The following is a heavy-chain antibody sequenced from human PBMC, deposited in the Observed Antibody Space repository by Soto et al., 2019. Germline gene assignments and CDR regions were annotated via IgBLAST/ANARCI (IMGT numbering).Heavy chain of an antibody. V-gene: IGHV1-18*01. D-gene: IGHD2-2*03. CDR3: ARDYFLAIVVVPAAMEGGYYYGMDV. CDR2: ISAYNGNT. Sequence: ASVKVSCKASCYTFTSYGINWVRQAPGQGLERMGWISAYNGNTNYAQKLQGRVTMTTDTSTSTAYMELRSLRSDDTAVYYCARDYFLAIVVVPAAMEGGYYYGMDVWGQGTTVTVSS. CDR1: CYTFTSYG. J-gene: IGHJ6*02.